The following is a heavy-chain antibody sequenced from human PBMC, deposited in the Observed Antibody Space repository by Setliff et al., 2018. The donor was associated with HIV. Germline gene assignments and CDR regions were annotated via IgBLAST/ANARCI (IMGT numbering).Heavy chain of an antibody. CDR1: GFSFSSYA. J-gene: IGHJ3*01. CDR3: AKDWDISTLAVVIGGAFDV. CDR2: LSGDGSKT. Sequence: PGGSLRLSCTASGFSFSSYAMTWVRQAPGKGLEWVATLSGDGSKTYLADSVKGRFTISRDNPKDTLYLQMNRLTAADTAIYYCAKDWDISTLAVVIGGAFDVWGQGTMVTVSS. D-gene: IGHD3-3*01. V-gene: IGHV3-23*01.